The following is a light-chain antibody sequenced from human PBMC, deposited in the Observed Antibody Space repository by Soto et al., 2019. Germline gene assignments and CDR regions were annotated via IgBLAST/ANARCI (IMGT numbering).Light chain of an antibody. V-gene: IGKV3-15*01. CDR2: GAS. J-gene: IGKJ4*01. CDR1: QSVNSK. Sequence: EIVMTQSPATLSASPGERATLSCRASQSVNSKLAWYQQKPGQAPRLLMFGASTRASGIPARFSGSGSGTEFTLTISSLQPEDFAVYYCQQNNNWPLTFGGGTKVEIK. CDR3: QQNNNWPLT.